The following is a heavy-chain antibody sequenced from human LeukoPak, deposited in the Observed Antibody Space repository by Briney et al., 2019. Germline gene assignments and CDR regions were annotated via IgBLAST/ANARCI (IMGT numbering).Heavy chain of an antibody. Sequence: GGSLRLSCAASGFTFSSSAMRWVRQAPGKGLEWVSGISGSGASIFYADSVKGRFTISRDNSKNTVYLQMNSLRAEDTAVYYCAKRSSYYGPFDYWGQGTLVTVSS. V-gene: IGHV3-23*01. CDR2: ISGSGASI. J-gene: IGHJ4*02. CDR1: GFTFSSSA. CDR3: AKRSSYYGPFDY. D-gene: IGHD1-26*01.